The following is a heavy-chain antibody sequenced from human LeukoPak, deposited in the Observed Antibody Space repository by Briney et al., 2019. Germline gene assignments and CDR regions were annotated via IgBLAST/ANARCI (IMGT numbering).Heavy chain of an antibody. CDR2: ISSSSTSI. D-gene: IGHD4-17*01. CDR3: ARGAYADNSRYGY. V-gene: IGHV3-48*04. Sequence: GGSLRLSFAASGVPFSSYSLNWVRQAPGKGLEWVGYISSSSTSIHYAASVKGRFTISRDNANNLLYLEMNNLRAEDTAVYYCARGAYADNSRYGYWGGEPRVPVPS. CDR1: GVPFSSYS. J-gene: IGHJ4*02.